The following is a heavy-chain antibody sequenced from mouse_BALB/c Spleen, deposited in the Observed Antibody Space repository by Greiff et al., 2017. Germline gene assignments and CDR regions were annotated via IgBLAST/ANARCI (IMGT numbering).Heavy chain of an antibody. V-gene: IGHV5-17*02. Sequence: EVQLVESGGGLVQPGGSRKLSCAASGFTFSSFGMHWVRQAPEKGLEWVAYISSGSSTIYYADTVKGRFTISRDNPKNTLFLQMTSLRSEDTTMYYYARRQDRNDLYGMDYWGQGTSVTVSA. J-gene: IGHJ4*01. CDR1: GFTFSSFG. CDR2: ISSGSSTI. CDR3: ARRQDRNDLYGMDY. D-gene: IGHD2-14*01.